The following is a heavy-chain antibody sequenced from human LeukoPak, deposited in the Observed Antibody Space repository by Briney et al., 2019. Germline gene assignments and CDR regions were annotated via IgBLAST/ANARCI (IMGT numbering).Heavy chain of an antibody. CDR3: ARPHSHDDPFDL. Sequence: ASVKVSCKASGYTFTGYYIHWVRQAPGQGLEWMGCINPNTGDTDYAQNFKGRVTLTRDTSISTAYMELSRLTSDDTAVFYCARPHSHDDPFDLWGQGTLVTVSS. D-gene: IGHD3-3*01. J-gene: IGHJ5*02. V-gene: IGHV1-2*02. CDR1: GYTFTGYY. CDR2: INPNTGDT.